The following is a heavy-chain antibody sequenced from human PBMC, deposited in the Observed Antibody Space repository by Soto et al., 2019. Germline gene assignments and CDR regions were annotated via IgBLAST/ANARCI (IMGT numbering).Heavy chain of an antibody. J-gene: IGHJ4*02. Sequence: GGSLRLSCAASGFTFSSYIMNWVRQSPGKGLEWVSSISSSSSYIYYADSVKGRFTISRDNAKNSLYLQMNSLRAEDTAVYYCAREGRSSTSCSDYWGQGTLVTVSS. D-gene: IGHD2-2*01. CDR3: AREGRSSTSCSDY. CDR2: ISSSSSYI. V-gene: IGHV3-21*01. CDR1: GFTFSSYI.